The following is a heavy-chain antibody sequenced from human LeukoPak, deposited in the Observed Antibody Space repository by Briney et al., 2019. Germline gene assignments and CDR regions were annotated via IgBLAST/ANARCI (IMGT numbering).Heavy chain of an antibody. V-gene: IGHV1-2*04. CDR2: INPNSGGT. D-gene: IGHD2-15*01. CDR1: GYTFTGYY. Sequence: GASVKVSCKASGYTFTGYYMRWVRQAPGQGLEWMGWINPNSGGTNYAQKFQGWVTMTRDTSISTAYMELSRLRSDDTAVYYCARDRAHCSGGSCYSRNWFDPWGQGTLVTVSS. J-gene: IGHJ5*02. CDR3: ARDRAHCSGGSCYSRNWFDP.